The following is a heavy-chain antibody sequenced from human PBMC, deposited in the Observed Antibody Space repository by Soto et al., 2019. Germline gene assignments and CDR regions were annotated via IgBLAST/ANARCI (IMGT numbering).Heavy chain of an antibody. CDR2: IYPGNSNT. CDR1: GYSFTNYW. CDR3: ARPSDVGLASSFEY. Sequence: GESLKISCQGSGYSFTNYWIGWVRQMPGTGPEWLGIIYPGNSNTRYSPSFEGQVTMSADKSINTAYLQWSSLRASDTAIYFCARPSDVGLASSFEYWGQGTQVTVSS. J-gene: IGHJ4*02. V-gene: IGHV5-51*01.